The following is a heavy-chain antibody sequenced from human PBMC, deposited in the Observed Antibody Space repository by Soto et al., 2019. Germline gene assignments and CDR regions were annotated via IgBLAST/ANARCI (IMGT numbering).Heavy chain of an antibody. Sequence: SETLSLTCTVSGGSISSGGYYWSWIRQHPGKGLEWIGYIYYSGSTYYNPSLKSRVTISVDTSKNQFSLKLSSVTAADTAVYYCARVNGSGSYMYYFDYWGQGTLVTVSS. CDR2: IYYSGST. CDR1: GGSISSGGYY. CDR3: ARVNGSGSYMYYFDY. V-gene: IGHV4-31*03. D-gene: IGHD3-10*01. J-gene: IGHJ4*02.